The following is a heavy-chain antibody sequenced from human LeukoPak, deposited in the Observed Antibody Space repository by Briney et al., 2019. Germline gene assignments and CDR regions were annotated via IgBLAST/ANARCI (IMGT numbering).Heavy chain of an antibody. V-gene: IGHV1-46*01. CDR2: INPSGGTT. CDR3: AREGGDTPMVKFDS. D-gene: IGHD5-18*01. J-gene: IGHJ4*02. Sequence: ASVKVSCKASGGTFSSYAISWVRQAPGQGLEWMGIINPSGGTTTYTQKFQGRVTMTRDMSTSTVYMELSSLRSEDTGVYYCAREGGDTPMVKFDSWGQGTLVTVSS. CDR1: GGTFSSYA.